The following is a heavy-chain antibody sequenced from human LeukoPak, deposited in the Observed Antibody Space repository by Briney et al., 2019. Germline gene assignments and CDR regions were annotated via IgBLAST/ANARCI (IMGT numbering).Heavy chain of an antibody. CDR3: AKDRSMITSPFDY. Sequence: GGSLRLSCAASGFTFSSYGMHWVRQAPGKGLEWVAFIRYDGSNKYYADSVKGRFTISRDNSKNTLYLQMNSLRAEDTAVYYCAKDRSMITSPFDYWGQGTLVTVSS. CDR1: GFTFSSYG. V-gene: IGHV3-30*02. D-gene: IGHD3-16*01. J-gene: IGHJ4*02. CDR2: IRYDGSNK.